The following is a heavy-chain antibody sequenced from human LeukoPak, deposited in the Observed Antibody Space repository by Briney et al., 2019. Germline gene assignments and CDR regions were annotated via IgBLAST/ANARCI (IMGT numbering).Heavy chain of an antibody. D-gene: IGHD6-19*01. CDR1: GFTFSSYS. CDR2: ISSSSSYI. CDR3: AREGQWLPQGWFDP. J-gene: IGHJ5*02. V-gene: IGHV3-21*01. Sequence: SGGSLRLSCAASGFTFSSYSMNWVRQAPGKGLEWVSSISSSSSYIYYADSVKGRFTISRDNAKNTLYLQMNSLRAEDTAVYYCAREGQWLPQGWFDPWGQGTLVTVSS.